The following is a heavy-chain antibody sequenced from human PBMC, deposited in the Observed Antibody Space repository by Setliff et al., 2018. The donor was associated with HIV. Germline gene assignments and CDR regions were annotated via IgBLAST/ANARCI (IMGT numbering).Heavy chain of an antibody. V-gene: IGHV3-53*01. Sequence: GESLKISCAASGFTVNNKYMSWIRQTPGKGLEWVSIVYSVGSTYYADSVKGRFTFSRDISKNTLYLQMNSLRVEDTAVYYCASLSGAYRHDHDGFDIWGRGTMVTVSS. CDR3: ASLSGAYRHDHDGFDI. J-gene: IGHJ3*02. CDR1: GFTVNNKY. CDR2: VYSVGST. D-gene: IGHD2-15*01.